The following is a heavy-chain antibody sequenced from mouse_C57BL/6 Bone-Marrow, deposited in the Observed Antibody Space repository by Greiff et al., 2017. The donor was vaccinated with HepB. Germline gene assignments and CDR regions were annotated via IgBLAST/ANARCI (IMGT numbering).Heavy chain of an antibody. Sequence: QVQLKQPGAELVMPGASVKLSCKASGYTFTSYWMHWVKQRPGQGLEWIGEIDPSDSYTNYNQKFKGKSTLTVDKSSSTAYMQLSSLTSEDSAVYYCAGDYDYDAWFAYWGQGTLVTVSA. CDR3: AGDYDYDAWFAY. CDR1: GYTFTSYW. J-gene: IGHJ3*01. CDR2: IDPSDSYT. V-gene: IGHV1-69*01. D-gene: IGHD2-4*01.